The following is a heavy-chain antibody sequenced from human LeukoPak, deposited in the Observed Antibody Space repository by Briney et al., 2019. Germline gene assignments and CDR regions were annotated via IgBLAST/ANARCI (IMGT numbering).Heavy chain of an antibody. J-gene: IGHJ4*02. D-gene: IGHD3-22*01. CDR3: AKDLRYDYYDSSGYYPD. V-gene: IGHV3-23*01. CDR1: GFTFSSYA. CDR2: ISGSGGST. Sequence: PGGALRLSCAASGFTFSSYAMSWVRQAPGKGLEWVSAISGSGGSTYYADSVKGRFTISRDNSKNTLDLQMNSLRAEDTAVYYCAKDLRYDYYDSSGYYPDWGQGTLVTVSS.